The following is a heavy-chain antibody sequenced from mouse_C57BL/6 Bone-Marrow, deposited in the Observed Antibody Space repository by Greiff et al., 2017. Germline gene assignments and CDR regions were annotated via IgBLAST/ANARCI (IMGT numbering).Heavy chain of an antibody. V-gene: IGHV1-39*01. J-gene: IGHJ4*01. CDR2: INPNYGTP. CDR1: GYSFTDYN. D-gene: IGHD1-1*01. Sequence: EVKLMESGPELVKPGASVKISCKASGYSFTDYNMNWVKQSTGKSLEWIGVINPNYGTPSYNQKFKGKATLTVDQSSSSAYMQLNSLTSEDSAVXYCARCGYYYGSSYNAMDYWGQGTSVTVSS. CDR3: ARCGYYYGSSYNAMDY.